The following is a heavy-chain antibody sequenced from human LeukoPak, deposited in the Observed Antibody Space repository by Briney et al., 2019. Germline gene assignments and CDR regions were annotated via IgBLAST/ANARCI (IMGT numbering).Heavy chain of an antibody. CDR3: AKDKGSSWYPYDAFDI. CDR2: ISWNSGSI. Sequence: GGSLRLSCAASGFTFDDYAMHWVRQAPGKGLEWVSGISWNSGSIGYADSVKGRFTISRDNAKNSLYLQMNSLGAEDMALYYCAKDKGSSWYPYDAFDIWGQGTMVTVSS. D-gene: IGHD6-13*01. CDR1: GFTFDDYA. J-gene: IGHJ3*02. V-gene: IGHV3-9*03.